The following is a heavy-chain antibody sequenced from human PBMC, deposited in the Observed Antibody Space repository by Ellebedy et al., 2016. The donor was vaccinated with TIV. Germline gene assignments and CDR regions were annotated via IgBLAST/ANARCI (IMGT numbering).Heavy chain of an antibody. V-gene: IGHV3-48*04. D-gene: IGHD5/OR15-5a*01. CDR3: ARDPETQHSVVLDY. J-gene: IGHJ4*02. CDR2: ISSSSSTI. CDR1: GFSFTDYS. Sequence: PGGSLRLSCAASGFSFTDYSMHWVRQAPGKGLEWVSYISSSSSTIYYEDTVRGRFTVSRDNAKNSLYLQMNSLGAEDTAVYFCARDPETQHSVVLDYWGQGTLVTVSS.